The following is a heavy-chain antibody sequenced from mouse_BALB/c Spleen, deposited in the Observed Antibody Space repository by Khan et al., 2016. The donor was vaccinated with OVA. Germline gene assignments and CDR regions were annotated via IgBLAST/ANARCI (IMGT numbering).Heavy chain of an antibody. V-gene: IGHV1S29*02. CDR1: GYTFTDYN. CDR3: VRSGYGSFAF. Sequence: VQLQQSGPEVVKPGASVKISCKASGYTFTDYNVDWVKQRHGKSLEWIGYFFPNSGGSGYNQKFKTKATLTVDIYSSTAYMDIRNLQSEASAVYYCVRSGYGSFAFWGQGTLVTVSA. J-gene: IGHJ3*01. D-gene: IGHD1-2*01. CDR2: FFPNSGGS.